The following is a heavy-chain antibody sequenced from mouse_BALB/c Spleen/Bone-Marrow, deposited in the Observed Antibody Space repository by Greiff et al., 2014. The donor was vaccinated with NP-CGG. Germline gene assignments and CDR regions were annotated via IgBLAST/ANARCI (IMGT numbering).Heavy chain of an antibody. V-gene: IGHV7-3*02. D-gene: IGHD1-1*01. CDR3: ARDMAGLLFDS. Sequence: EVMLVESGGGLVQPGGSLRLSCATSGFTFTDYHMNWVRQPPGKALEWLAFIRNKAYGYTTEYSASVKGRFTISRDNSQNILYLQKNTLRAEDSATYYCARDMAGLLFDSWGQGTTLSVSS. CDR2: IRNKAYGYTT. CDR1: GFTFTDYH. J-gene: IGHJ2*01.